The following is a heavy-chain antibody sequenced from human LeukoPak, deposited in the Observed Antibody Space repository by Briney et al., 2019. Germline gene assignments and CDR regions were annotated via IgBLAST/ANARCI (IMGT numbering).Heavy chain of an antibody. CDR2: IYYSGST. Sequence: SETLSLTCTVSGGSISSGDYYWSWIRQPPGKGLEWIGYIYYSGSTYYNPSLKSRVTISVDTSKNQFSLKLSSVTAADTAVYYCARVGEYNYGSSGLGYFDYWGQGTLVTVSS. CDR1: GGSISSGDYY. V-gene: IGHV4-30-4*01. CDR3: ARVGEYNYGSSGLGYFDY. D-gene: IGHD3-22*01. J-gene: IGHJ4*02.